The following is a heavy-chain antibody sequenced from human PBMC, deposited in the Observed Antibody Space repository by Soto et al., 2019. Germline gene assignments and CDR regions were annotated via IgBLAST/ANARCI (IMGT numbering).Heavy chain of an antibody. Sequence: PSETLSLTCTVSGGSISSYYWSWIRQPPGKGLEWIGYIYYSGSTNYNPSLKSRVTISVDTSKNQFSLKLSSVTAADTAVYYCARFPRGYSYGHFDYWGQGTLVTVSS. CDR1: GGSISSYY. CDR3: ARFPRGYSYGHFDY. CDR2: IYYSGST. D-gene: IGHD5-18*01. V-gene: IGHV4-59*01. J-gene: IGHJ4*02.